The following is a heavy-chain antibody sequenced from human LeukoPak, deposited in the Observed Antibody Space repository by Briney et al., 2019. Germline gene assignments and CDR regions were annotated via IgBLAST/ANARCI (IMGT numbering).Heavy chain of an antibody. CDR3: ARNQHSYDSSGPGYWYFDL. Sequence: SETLSLTCTVSDGSISSYYWSWIRQPPGKGLEWIGYIYHSGSTNYNPSLKSRVTISVDTSMNEFSLKLSSVTAADTAMYYCARNQHSYDSSGPGYWYFDLWGRGTLVTVSS. V-gene: IGHV4-59*01. D-gene: IGHD3-22*01. CDR2: IYHSGST. CDR1: DGSISSYY. J-gene: IGHJ2*01.